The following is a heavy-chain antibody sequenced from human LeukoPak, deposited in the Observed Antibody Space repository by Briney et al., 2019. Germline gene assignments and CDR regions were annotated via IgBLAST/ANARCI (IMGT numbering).Heavy chain of an antibody. J-gene: IGHJ6*03. D-gene: IGHD1-26*01. CDR3: ASRVGANMDV. CDR1: GGSFSGYY. Sequence: SETLSLTCAVYGGSFSGYYWSWIRQPPGKGLEWIGEINHSGSTNYNPSLKSRVTISVDTSKNQFSLKLSSVTAADTAVYYCASRVGANMDVWGNGTTVTISS. CDR2: INHSGST. V-gene: IGHV4-34*01.